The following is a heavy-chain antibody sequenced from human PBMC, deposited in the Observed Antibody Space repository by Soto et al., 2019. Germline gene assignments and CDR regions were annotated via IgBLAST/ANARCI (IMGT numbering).Heavy chain of an antibody. J-gene: IGHJ4*02. Sequence: QVHQVQSGAEVKKPGASVKVSCKASGYTLTTYGISWVRQAPGQGLEWMGWISTYNGNTNYAQKVQGRVTMTRDTSTSTAYMELRNLRSDDTAVYFCARFRYGTGSPDFWGQGTLVTVSS. CDR3: ARFRYGTGSPDF. CDR2: ISTYNGNT. V-gene: IGHV1-18*01. D-gene: IGHD3-10*01. CDR1: GYTLTTYG.